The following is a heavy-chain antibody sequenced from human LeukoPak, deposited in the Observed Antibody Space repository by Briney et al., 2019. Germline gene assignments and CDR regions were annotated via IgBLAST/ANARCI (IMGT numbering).Heavy chain of an antibody. D-gene: IGHD2-21*02. CDR3: ATSAHIEVGTAPPPDY. CDR2: IWYDGSNK. CDR1: GFTFNRFC. J-gene: IGHJ4*02. Sequence: GSLRISCATSGFTFNRFCMHWVRQAPSKGLGGGAGIWYDGSNKDYADSVKGRFTISRDNSKNTLYLQMSGLRAEDTAVYYCATSAHIEVGTAPPPDYWGQGTLVTVTS. V-gene: IGHV3-33*01.